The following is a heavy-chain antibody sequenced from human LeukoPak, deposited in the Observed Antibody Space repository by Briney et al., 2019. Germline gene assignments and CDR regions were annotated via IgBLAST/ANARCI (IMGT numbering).Heavy chain of an antibody. V-gene: IGHV3-21*04. J-gene: IGHJ4*02. CDR2: ISSSSSYI. CDR1: GFTFSSYS. Sequence: GGSLRLYCAASGFTFSSYSMNWVRQAPGKGLEGVSSISSSSSYIYYADSVKVRFTISRDNAKNSLYLQLNRLRAEDTAVYYCAKARAVRGATHRYYFDYWGQGTLVTVSS. D-gene: IGHD3-10*01. CDR3: AKARAVRGATHRYYFDY.